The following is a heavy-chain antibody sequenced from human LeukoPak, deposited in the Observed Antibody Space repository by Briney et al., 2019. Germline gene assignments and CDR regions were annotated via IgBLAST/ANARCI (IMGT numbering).Heavy chain of an antibody. CDR3: ARGRRQQLPYYYYYMDV. CDR1: GYTFTNYG. Sequence: ASVKVSCKASGYTFTNYGISWVRQATGQGLEWMGWMNPNSGNTGYAQKFQGRVTITRNTSISTAYMELSSLRSEDTAVYYCARGRRQQLPYYYYYMDVWGKGTTVTVSS. D-gene: IGHD6-13*01. V-gene: IGHV1-8*03. CDR2: MNPNSGNT. J-gene: IGHJ6*03.